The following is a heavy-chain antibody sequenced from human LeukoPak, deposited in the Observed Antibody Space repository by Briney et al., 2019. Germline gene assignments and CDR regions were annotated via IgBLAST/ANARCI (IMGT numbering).Heavy chain of an antibody. Sequence: ASVKVSCKASGYTFTGYYMHWVRQAPGQGLEWMGWINPNSGGTNYARKFQGRVTMTRDTSISTAYMELSRLRSDDTAVYYCARRVVLDHNWFDPWGQGTLVTVSS. CDR1: GYTFTGYY. CDR2: INPNSGGT. CDR3: ARRVVLDHNWFDP. J-gene: IGHJ5*02. D-gene: IGHD2-15*01. V-gene: IGHV1-2*02.